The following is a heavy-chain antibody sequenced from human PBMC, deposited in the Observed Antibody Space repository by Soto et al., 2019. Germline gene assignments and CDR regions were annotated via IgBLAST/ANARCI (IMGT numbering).Heavy chain of an antibody. CDR1: GGSISSGDYY. Sequence: QVQLQESGPGLVKPSQTLSLTCTVSGGSISSGDYYWSWIRQPPGKGLEWIGYIYYSGSTYYNPSLRSRVTISVDTSKNQFPLKLSSVTAADTAVYYCAGGLSKVGSVSPAAIWGQGTMVTVSS. V-gene: IGHV4-30-4*01. CDR3: AGGLSKVGSVSPAAI. J-gene: IGHJ3*02. CDR2: IYYSGST. D-gene: IGHD2-2*01.